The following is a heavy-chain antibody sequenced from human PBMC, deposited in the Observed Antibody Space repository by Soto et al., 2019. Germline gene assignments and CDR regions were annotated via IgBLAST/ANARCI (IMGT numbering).Heavy chain of an antibody. J-gene: IGHJ4*02. Sequence: EVQLVESGGGLVQPGGSLRLSCAASGFTFSSYWMSWVRQAPGKGLEWVANIKQDGSEKYYVDSVKGRFTISRDNAKNSLYLQMNSLRAEDTAVYYCARVNSSSWFLYYFAYWGQGTLVTVSS. CDR1: GFTFSSYW. D-gene: IGHD6-13*01. CDR2: IKQDGSEK. V-gene: IGHV3-7*04. CDR3: ARVNSSSWFLYYFAY.